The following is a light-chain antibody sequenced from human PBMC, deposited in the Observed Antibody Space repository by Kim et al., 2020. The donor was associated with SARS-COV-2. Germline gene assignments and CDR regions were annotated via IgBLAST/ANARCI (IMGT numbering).Light chain of an antibody. V-gene: IGLV2-14*03. CDR1: SSDVGGYNS. Sequence: GQSITISCTGTSSDVGGYNSVSWYQQHPGTAPKLMIYDVSERPSGVSNRFSGSKSGHTASLTISGLQSEDEADYYCSSYTSSSTLVFGGGTQLTVL. J-gene: IGLJ2*01. CDR2: DVS. CDR3: SSYTSSSTLV.